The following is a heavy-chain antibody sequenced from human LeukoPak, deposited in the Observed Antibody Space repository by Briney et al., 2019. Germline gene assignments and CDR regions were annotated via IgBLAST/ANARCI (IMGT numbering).Heavy chain of an antibody. V-gene: IGHV3-64*01. CDR1: GFAFNNYA. J-gene: IGHJ3*01. Sequence: GGSLRLSCAASGFAFNNYAMHWVRRAPGKGLEYVSGISSTGGTSYYASSVKGRFTISRDNSKNTLYLQMGSLRAEDMAVYYCARERYSAYDGDAFDVWGQGTMVTVSS. CDR2: ISSTGGTS. CDR3: ARERYSAYDGDAFDV. D-gene: IGHD5-12*01.